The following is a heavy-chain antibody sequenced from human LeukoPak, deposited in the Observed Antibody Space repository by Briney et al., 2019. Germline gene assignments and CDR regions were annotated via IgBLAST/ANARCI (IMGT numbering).Heavy chain of an antibody. J-gene: IGHJ6*02. CDR2: ITYDGGNK. CDR3: AKDLSRFYYYGVDV. CDR1: GFTLSRYG. Sequence: GGSLRLSCAASGFTLSRYGMHWVRQAPGKGLEWVAVITYDGGNKYYADSVKGRFTISRDNSKNTLYLQMNSLRIEDTTMYYCAKDLSRFYYYGVDVWGQGTTVTVSS. D-gene: IGHD6-13*01. V-gene: IGHV3-30*18.